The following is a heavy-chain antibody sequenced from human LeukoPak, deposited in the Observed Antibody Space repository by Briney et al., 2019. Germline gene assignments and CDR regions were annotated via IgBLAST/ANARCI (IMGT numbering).Heavy chain of an antibody. CDR3: ARQKYIGRNNWFDA. Sequence: SETLSLTCTVSGGSISSSSYYWGWIRQPPGKGLEWIGSIYYSGSTYYNPSLKSRVTISVDTSKNQFSLKLSSVTAADTAVYYCARQKYIGRNNWFDAWGQGSLVTVSS. V-gene: IGHV4-39*01. D-gene: IGHD5-18*01. CDR1: GGSISSSSYY. J-gene: IGHJ5*02. CDR2: IYYSGST.